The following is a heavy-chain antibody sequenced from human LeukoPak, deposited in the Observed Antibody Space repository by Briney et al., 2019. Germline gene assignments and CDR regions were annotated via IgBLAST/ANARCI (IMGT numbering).Heavy chain of an antibody. CDR3: ARYSYGSYWYFDL. D-gene: IGHD5-18*01. V-gene: IGHV3-21*01. J-gene: IGHJ2*01. CDR1: GFTFSSYS. CDR2: ISSSSSYI. Sequence: PGGSLRLSCAASGFTFSSYSMNWVRQAPGKGLEWVSSISSSSSYIYYADSVKGRFTISRDNAKNSLYLQMNSLRAEGTAVYYSARYSYGSYWYFDLWGRGTLVTVSS.